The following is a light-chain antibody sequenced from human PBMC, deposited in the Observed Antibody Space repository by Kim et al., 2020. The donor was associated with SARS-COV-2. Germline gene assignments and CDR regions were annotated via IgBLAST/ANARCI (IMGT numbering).Light chain of an antibody. J-gene: IGLJ2*01. V-gene: IGLV3-1*01. CDR1: KLGDKY. CDR3: QAWDSRTVI. CDR2: EGT. Sequence: SYELTQPPSVSVSPGQTASITCSGDKLGDKYACWYQQKPGQSPVLVIYEGTERPSGIPERFSGSKSGATATLIISGTQAMDEADYYCQAWDSRTVIFGGGTQLTVL.